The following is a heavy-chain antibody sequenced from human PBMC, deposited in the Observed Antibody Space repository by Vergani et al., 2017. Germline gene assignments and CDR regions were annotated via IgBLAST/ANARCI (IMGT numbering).Heavy chain of an antibody. J-gene: IGHJ6*02. D-gene: IGHD3-9*01. V-gene: IGHV3-21*01. CDR1: GFISSSYW. CDR3: ARGSYYDILTGNYYYGMDV. Sequence: EGQLVESGGDWVQRGGSLRLSCAASGFISSSYWMSWVRQAPGKGLEWVSSISSSSSYIYYADSVKGRFTISRDNAKNSLYLQMNSLRAEDTAVYYCARGSYYDILTGNYYYGMDVWGQGTTVTVSS. CDR2: ISSSSSYI.